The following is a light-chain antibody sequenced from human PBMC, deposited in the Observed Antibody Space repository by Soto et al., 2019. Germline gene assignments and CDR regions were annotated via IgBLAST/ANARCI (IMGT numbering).Light chain of an antibody. V-gene: IGLV2-8*01. CDR3: SSYKGTSIPVA. J-gene: IGLJ2*01. CDR1: SSDVGGYHF. Sequence: QSALTQPPSASGSPGQSVTISCSGASSDVGGYHFVFWYQHHPGKAPRLMIYDVTQRPSGVPDRFSGSKSGHTASLTVSGLQVDDEAYFLSSSYKGTSIPVAFGGG. CDR2: DVT.